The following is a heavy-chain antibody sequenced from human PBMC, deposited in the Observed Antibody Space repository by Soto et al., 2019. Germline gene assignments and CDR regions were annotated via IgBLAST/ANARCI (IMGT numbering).Heavy chain of an antibody. J-gene: IGHJ4*02. CDR2: ISDDGSQK. CDR3: AKEAPGGWHFFDT. CDR1: GFTFRTYG. V-gene: IGHV3-30*18. Sequence: PGGSLRLSCAASGFTFRTYGMHWVHQAPGKGLEWVAFISDDGSQKYYGDSVKGRFTISRDNSKNTLSLRMISLRTEDTSAYYCAKEAPGGWHFFDTWGQGTLVTVSS. D-gene: IGHD6-19*01.